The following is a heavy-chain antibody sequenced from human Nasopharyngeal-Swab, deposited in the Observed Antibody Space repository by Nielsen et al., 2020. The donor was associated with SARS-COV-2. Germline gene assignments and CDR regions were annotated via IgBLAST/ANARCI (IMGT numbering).Heavy chain of an antibody. D-gene: IGHD1-26*01. J-gene: IGHJ4*02. Sequence: GGSLRLSCAASGFTFSSYEMNWVRQAPGKGLEWVSYISSSGSTIYYADSVKGRFTISRDNAKNSLYLQMNSLRAEDTAVYYCARVYSGSYWGHFDYWGQGTLVTVSS. CDR1: GFTFSSYE. V-gene: IGHV3-48*03. CDR2: ISSSGSTI. CDR3: ARVYSGSYWGHFDY.